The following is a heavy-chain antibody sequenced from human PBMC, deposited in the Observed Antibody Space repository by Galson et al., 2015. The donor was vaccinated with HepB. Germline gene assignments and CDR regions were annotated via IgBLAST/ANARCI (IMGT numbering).Heavy chain of an antibody. J-gene: IGHJ4*02. CDR2: IIPLFSTV. CDR1: GGPFSNYA. CDR3: ARVWGYTYGRGGYLDY. V-gene: IGHV1-69*13. Sequence: SVKVSCKASGGPFSNYAINWVRQAPGQGLEWMGGIIPLFSTVNYAQKFQGRVTITADESTNTAYMELSSLKSEDSALYYCARVWGYTYGRGGYLDYWGQGTLVTVSS. D-gene: IGHD5-18*01.